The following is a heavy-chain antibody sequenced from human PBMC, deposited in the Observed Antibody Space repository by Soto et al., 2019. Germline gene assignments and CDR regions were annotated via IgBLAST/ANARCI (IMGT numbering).Heavy chain of an antibody. CDR2: IYWDEDK. V-gene: IGHV2-5*02. J-gene: IGHJ6*02. D-gene: IGHD1-7*01. CDR1: GFSLNTNGMG. CDR3: ARWNYESGLDV. Sequence: QITLKESGPPLVRPTQTLTLTCSFSGFSLNTNGMGVGWIRQPPGKALEWLAFIYWDEDKRYSPSLKTRLTVITDTSKNEVVLTLTNLDPADTGTYYCARWNYESGLDVWGQGTTVTVSS.